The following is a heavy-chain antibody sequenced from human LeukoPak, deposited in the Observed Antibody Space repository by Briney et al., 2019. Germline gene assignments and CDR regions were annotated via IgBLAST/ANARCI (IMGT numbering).Heavy chain of an antibody. D-gene: IGHD4-23*01. CDR3: ARERGNSGGNTNGYFDY. CDR2: ISGSGGTT. J-gene: IGHJ4*02. Sequence: GGSLRLSCAASGFTFSSYAMSWVRQAPGKGLEWVSVISGSGGTTYSADSVRGRFTISRDISKGTLYLQMNSLRAEDTAAYYCARERGNSGGNTNGYFDYWGQGTLVTVSS. CDR1: GFTFSSYA. V-gene: IGHV3-23*01.